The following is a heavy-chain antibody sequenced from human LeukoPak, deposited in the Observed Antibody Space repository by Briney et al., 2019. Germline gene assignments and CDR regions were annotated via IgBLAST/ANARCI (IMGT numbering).Heavy chain of an antibody. CDR1: GFTFSSYA. Sequence: GGSLRLSCAASGFTFSSYAMSWVRQAPGKGLEWVSSISSSSSYIYYADSVKGRFTISRDNAKNSLYLQMNSLRAEDTAVYYCARDRDCSGGSCYSGFDYWGQGTLVTVSS. J-gene: IGHJ4*02. CDR2: ISSSSSYI. D-gene: IGHD2-15*01. CDR3: ARDRDCSGGSCYSGFDY. V-gene: IGHV3-21*01.